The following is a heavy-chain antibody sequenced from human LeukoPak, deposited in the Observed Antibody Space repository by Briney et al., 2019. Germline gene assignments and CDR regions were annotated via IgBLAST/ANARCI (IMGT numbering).Heavy chain of an antibody. V-gene: IGHV4-39*07. CDR2: IYYSGST. CDR1: GDSISSGSYY. Sequence: SETLSLTCSVSGDSISSGSYYWGWIRQPPGKGLEWIGNIYYSGSTYYNPSLKSRVTISVDTSKSQFSLKLSSVTAADTAVYYCAGQTYYYDSSGYWPWHWFDPWGQGTLVTVSS. D-gene: IGHD3-22*01. J-gene: IGHJ5*02. CDR3: AGQTYYYDSSGYWPWHWFDP.